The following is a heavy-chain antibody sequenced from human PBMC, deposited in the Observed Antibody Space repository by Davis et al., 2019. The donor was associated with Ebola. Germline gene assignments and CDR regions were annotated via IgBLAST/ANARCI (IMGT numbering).Heavy chain of an antibody. V-gene: IGHV3-9*01. CDR3: AKDMRDYGDYYYYYYGMDV. J-gene: IGHJ6*02. D-gene: IGHD4-17*01. CDR2: ISWDSETI. CDR1: GFTFNNYA. Sequence: GGSLRLSCAASGFTFNNYAMHWVRQAPGKGLQWVSGISWDSETIIYADSVKGRFTISRDNAKNSLYLQMNSLRAEDTALYYCAKDMRDYGDYYYYYYGMDVWGQGTTVTVSS.